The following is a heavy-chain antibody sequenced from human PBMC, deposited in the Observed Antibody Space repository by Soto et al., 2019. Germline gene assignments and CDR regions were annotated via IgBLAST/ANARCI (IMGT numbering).Heavy chain of an antibody. CDR3: ARHARSSSWSYNWFDP. J-gene: IGHJ5*02. CDR1: GGSISSSSYC. CDR2: IYYSGST. V-gene: IGHV4-39*01. Sequence: SETLSLTCTVSGGSISSSSYCWGWIRQPPGKGLEWIGSIYYSGSTYYNPSLKSRVTISVDTSKNQFSLKLSSVTAADTAVYYCARHARSSSWSYNWFDPWGQGTLVTVSS. D-gene: IGHD6-13*01.